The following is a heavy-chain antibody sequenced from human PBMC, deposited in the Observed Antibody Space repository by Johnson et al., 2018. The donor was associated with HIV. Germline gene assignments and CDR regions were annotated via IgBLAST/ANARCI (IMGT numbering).Heavy chain of an antibody. CDR2: IYSGGST. CDR3: ARLVTIFGVVKGAFDI. CDR1: GFTVSSNY. D-gene: IGHD3-3*01. V-gene: IGHV3-53*01. J-gene: IGHJ3*02. Sequence: EQLVESGGGLIQPGGSLRLSCAASGFTVSSNYMSWVRQAPGKGLEWVSVIYSGGSTYYADSVKGRFTISRDNSKNTLYLQMNSLRAEDTAVYYCARLVTIFGVVKGAFDIWGQGTMVTVSS.